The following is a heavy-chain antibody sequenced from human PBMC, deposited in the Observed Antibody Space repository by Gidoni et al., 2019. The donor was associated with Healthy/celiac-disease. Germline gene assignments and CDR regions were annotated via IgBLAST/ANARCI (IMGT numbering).Heavy chain of an antibody. J-gene: IGHJ5*02. D-gene: IGHD6-19*01. CDR1: GATLDDYA. CDR3: AKDNSSGWGKTRENWFDP. CDR2: ISWNSGSI. Sequence: EVQLVESGGGLVQPGRSLRLSCADSGATLDDYAMTWVRQAPGKGLAGFSGISWNSGSIGYADSEKGRFTISRDNAKNSLYLQMNSLRAEDTALYYWAKDNSSGWGKTRENWFDPWGQGTLVTVSS. V-gene: IGHV3-9*01.